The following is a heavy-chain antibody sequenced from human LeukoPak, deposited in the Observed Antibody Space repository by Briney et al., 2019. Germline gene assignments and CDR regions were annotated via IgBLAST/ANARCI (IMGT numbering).Heavy chain of an antibody. Sequence: QPGGSLRLSCAASGFIFSSNGMHWVRQAPGKGPEWVADIWHDGSKTYYADSVKGRFTISRDNSKNTLYLQMDSLRAEDTAVYYCARDFKCGGDCYHEYFQHWGQGTQVTVSS. CDR3: ARDFKCGGDCYHEYFQH. D-gene: IGHD2-21*02. CDR1: GFIFSSNG. J-gene: IGHJ1*01. V-gene: IGHV3-33*01. CDR2: IWHDGSKT.